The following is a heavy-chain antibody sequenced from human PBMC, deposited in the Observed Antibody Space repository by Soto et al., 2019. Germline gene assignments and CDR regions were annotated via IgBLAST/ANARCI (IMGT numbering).Heavy chain of an antibody. Sequence: SETLSLTCAVSGGSISSGGYSWSWTRQPPGKGLEWIGYIYHSGSTYYNPSLKSRVTISVDRSKNQFSLKLSSVTAADTAVYYCARGGPPALGAFDIWGQGTMVTVSS. CDR3: ARGGPPALGAFDI. D-gene: IGHD3-16*01. J-gene: IGHJ3*02. CDR1: GGSISSGGYS. V-gene: IGHV4-30-2*01. CDR2: IYHSGST.